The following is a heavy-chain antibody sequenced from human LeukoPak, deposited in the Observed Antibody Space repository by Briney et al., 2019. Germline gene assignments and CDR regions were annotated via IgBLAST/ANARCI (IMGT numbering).Heavy chain of an antibody. CDR1: GGSISSGSYY. Sequence: SETLSLTCTVSGGSISSGSYYWSWIRQPAGTGLEWIGRIYTSGSTNYNPSLKSRVTISVDTSKNQFSLKLSSVTAADTAVYYCARVYYDSSGYLILGYWGQGTLVTVSS. CDR3: ARVYYDSSGYLILGY. J-gene: IGHJ4*02. V-gene: IGHV4-61*02. CDR2: IYTSGST. D-gene: IGHD3-22*01.